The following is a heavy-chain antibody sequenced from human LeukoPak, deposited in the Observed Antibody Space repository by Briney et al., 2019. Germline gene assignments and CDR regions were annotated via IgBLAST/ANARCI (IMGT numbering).Heavy chain of an antibody. D-gene: IGHD6-19*01. CDR1: GGSFSGYY. Sequence: SETLSLTCAVYGGSFSGYYWSWIRQPPGKGLEWIGEINHSGSTNYNPSLKSRVTISVDTSKNQFSLKLSSVTAADTAVYYCARTGVAVAGTIVPYYYYYMDVWGKGTTVTVSS. V-gene: IGHV4-34*01. CDR3: ARTGVAVAGTIVPYYYYYMDV. J-gene: IGHJ6*03. CDR2: INHSGST.